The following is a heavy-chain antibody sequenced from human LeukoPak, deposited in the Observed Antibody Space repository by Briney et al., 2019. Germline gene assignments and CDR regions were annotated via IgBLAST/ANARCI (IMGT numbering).Heavy chain of an antibody. CDR1: GGSISSYY. CDR2: IYYSGST. Sequence: PSETLSLTCTVSGGSISSYYWSWIRQPPGKGLEWIGYIYYSGSTNYNPSLKSRVTMSVDTSKNQFSLKLSSVTAADTAVYYCAESSTGTGYFDYWGQGTLVTVSS. V-gene: IGHV4-59*12. CDR3: AESSTGTGYFDY. J-gene: IGHJ4*02. D-gene: IGHD1-1*01.